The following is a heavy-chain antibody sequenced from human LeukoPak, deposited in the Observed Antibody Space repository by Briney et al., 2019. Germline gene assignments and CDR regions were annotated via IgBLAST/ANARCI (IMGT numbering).Heavy chain of an antibody. CDR3: ARAVLDSSGWHFDY. D-gene: IGHD6-19*01. CDR2: INPNSGGT. Sequence: ASVKVSCKASGYTFTVYCMHWVRQAPGQGLEWMGRINPNSGGTNYAQKFQGRVTMTRDTSISTAYMELSRLRSDDTAVYYCARAVLDSSGWHFDYWGQGTLVTVSS. V-gene: IGHV1-2*06. J-gene: IGHJ4*02. CDR1: GYTFTVYC.